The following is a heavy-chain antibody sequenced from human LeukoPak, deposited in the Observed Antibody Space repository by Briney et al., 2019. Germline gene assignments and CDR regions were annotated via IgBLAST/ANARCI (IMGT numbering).Heavy chain of an antibody. CDR3: ARQLVVVAATVDY. J-gene: IGHJ4*02. Sequence: GGSLRLSCATSGFTFSSYWMSWVRQAPGKGLEWVANIKQDGSEKYYVDSVKGRFTISRDNAKKSLSLQMNSLRAEDTAVYYCARQLVVVAATVDYWGQGTLVTVSS. V-gene: IGHV3-7*01. D-gene: IGHD2-15*01. CDR2: IKQDGSEK. CDR1: GFTFSSYW.